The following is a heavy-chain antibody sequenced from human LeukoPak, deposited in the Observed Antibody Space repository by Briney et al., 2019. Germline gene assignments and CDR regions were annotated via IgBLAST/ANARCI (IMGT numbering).Heavy chain of an antibody. V-gene: IGHV3-74*01. CDR1: GFTFSNYW. J-gene: IGHJ1*01. CDR2: IKSDGRT. CDR3: ARAPSEIGGYYPEYFRH. Sequence: GGSLRLSCAAAGFTFSNYWMHWVRQAPGKGLVWVSRIKSDGRTNYADSVKGRFTVSRDNAKNTVSLQMNSLRAEDTGVYYCARAPSEIGGYYPEYFRHWGQGTLVTVSS. D-gene: IGHD3-22*01.